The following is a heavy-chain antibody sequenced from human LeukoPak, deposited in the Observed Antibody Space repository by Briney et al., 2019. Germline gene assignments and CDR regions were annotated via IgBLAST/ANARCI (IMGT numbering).Heavy chain of an antibody. Sequence: GGSLRLSCAASGFTFSSYAMHWVRQAPGKGLEWVAVISYDGSNKYYADSVKGRFTISRDNSKNTLYLQMNSLRAEDTAVYYCAREDYYDSSGYLWHWGQGTLVTVSS. CDR1: GFTFSSYA. V-gene: IGHV3-30-3*01. CDR3: AREDYYDSSGYLWH. CDR2: ISYDGSNK. D-gene: IGHD3-22*01. J-gene: IGHJ4*02.